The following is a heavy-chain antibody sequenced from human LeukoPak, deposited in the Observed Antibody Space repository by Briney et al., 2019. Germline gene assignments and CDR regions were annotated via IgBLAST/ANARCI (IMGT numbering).Heavy chain of an antibody. CDR3: VRDGGSGWTGFDY. D-gene: IGHD6-19*01. CDR2: IYYRGNT. Sequence: KPSETLSLTCTVSGGSVSSGSYYWSWIRQPPGKGLEWIGYIYYRGNTNYNPSLKSRVTISEDTSKNQFSLKLSFVSAADTAVYYCVRDGGSGWTGFDYWGQGTMVTVSS. V-gene: IGHV4-61*01. CDR1: GGSVSSGSYY. J-gene: IGHJ4*02.